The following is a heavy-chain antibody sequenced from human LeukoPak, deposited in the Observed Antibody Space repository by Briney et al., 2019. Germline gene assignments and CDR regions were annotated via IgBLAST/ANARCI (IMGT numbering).Heavy chain of an antibody. Sequence: ASVKVSCKASGYILTDYYMHWVRQAPGQGLEWMGWINPNSGDTNYAQKFQGRVTMTRDTSISTAYMELSRLRSDDTAVYYCARVTPYCSSTSCEDYWGQGTLVTVSS. V-gene: IGHV1-2*02. J-gene: IGHJ4*02. D-gene: IGHD2-2*01. CDR2: INPNSGDT. CDR1: GYILTDYY. CDR3: ARVTPYCSSTSCEDY.